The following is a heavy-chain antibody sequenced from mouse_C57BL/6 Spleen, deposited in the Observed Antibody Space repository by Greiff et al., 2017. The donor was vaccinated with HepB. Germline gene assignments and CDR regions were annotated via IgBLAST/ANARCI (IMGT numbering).Heavy chain of an antibody. CDR3: ATHYDGFAY. J-gene: IGHJ3*01. CDR1: GFTFSDYG. D-gene: IGHD1-2*01. CDR2: ISNLAYSI. Sequence: EVMLVESGGGLVQPGGSLKLSCAASGFTFSDYGMAWVRQAPRKGPEWVAFISNLAYSIYYADTVTGRFTISRENAKNTLYLEMSSLRSEDTAMYYCATHYDGFAYWGQRTLVTVSA. V-gene: IGHV5-15*01.